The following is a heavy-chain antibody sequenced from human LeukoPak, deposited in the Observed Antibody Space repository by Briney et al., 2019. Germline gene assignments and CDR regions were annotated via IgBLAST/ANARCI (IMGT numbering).Heavy chain of an antibody. D-gene: IGHD1-1*01. CDR2: IHTSGST. V-gene: IGHV4-4*07. Sequence: SETLSLTCTVSGGSISNSYWSWIRQPAGKGLEWIGRIHTSGSTNYNPSLKSRVTISVDTSKNQFSLKLSSVTAADTAVYYCARGLSKAVRKKLERRSYYFDYWGQGTLVTVSS. CDR1: GGSISNSY. CDR3: ARGLSKAVRKKLERRSYYFDY. J-gene: IGHJ4*02.